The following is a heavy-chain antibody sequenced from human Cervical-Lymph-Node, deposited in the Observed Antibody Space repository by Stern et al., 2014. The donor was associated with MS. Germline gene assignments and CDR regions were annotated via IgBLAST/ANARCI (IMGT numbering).Heavy chain of an antibody. Sequence: QVQLQESGPGLVKPSQTLSLTCTVSGDSISSGNYYWSWIRQPAGKGLEWIGRIYSSGTTYYNPSLRRRVTISIDTSNNQFSLKLGSVTATDTAVYYCATQGRALAPDWGQGTLVTVSS. CDR2: IYSSGTT. CDR3: ATQGRALAPD. V-gene: IGHV4-61*02. J-gene: IGHJ4*02. CDR1: GDSISSGNYY.